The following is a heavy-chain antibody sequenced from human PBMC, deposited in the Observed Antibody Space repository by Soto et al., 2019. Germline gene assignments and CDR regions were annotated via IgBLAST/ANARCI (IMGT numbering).Heavy chain of an antibody. D-gene: IGHD3-22*01. J-gene: IGHJ4*02. V-gene: IGHV1-46*01. CDR3: ARDVSGYDNDETIGYYFDR. CDR1: GYTFTKFH. CDR2: IDPRGGVT. Sequence: QVQLIQFGAEVKKPGASVKVSCRTSGYTFTKFHIHWVRQAPGQGLEWMGMIDPRGGVTRDAQRYQGRITMTSDTSTSSVYMELRGLTSEDTAVYYCARDVSGYDNDETIGYYFDRWGPGTLVTVSS.